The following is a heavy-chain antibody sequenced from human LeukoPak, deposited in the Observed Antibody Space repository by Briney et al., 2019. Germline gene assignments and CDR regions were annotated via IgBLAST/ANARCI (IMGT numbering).Heavy chain of an antibody. D-gene: IGHD4-11*01. Sequence: ASVKVSCKASGYTFTGYYMHWVRQAPGQGLEWMGWINPNSGGTNYAQKFQGRVTMTRDTSISTAYMELSRLRSDDTAVYYCARDRSDYRPMQALNFDYWGQGTLVTVSS. V-gene: IGHV1-2*02. CDR3: ARDRSDYRPMQALNFDY. CDR2: INPNSGGT. CDR1: GYTFTGYY. J-gene: IGHJ4*02.